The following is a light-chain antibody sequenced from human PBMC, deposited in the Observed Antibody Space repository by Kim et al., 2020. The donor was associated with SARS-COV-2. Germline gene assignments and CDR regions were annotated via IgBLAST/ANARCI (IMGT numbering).Light chain of an antibody. CDR2: AAS. CDR3: QQFGSSPFT. J-gene: IGKJ3*01. V-gene: IGKV3-20*01. Sequence: PGEGATLSCPASQSLRSSHLAWYQQKPGQTPRLLIYAASTRAAGIPDRFSGSGSGTDFTLTISRLEPEDFAVYYCQQFGSSPFTFGPGTKVDIK. CDR1: QSLRSSH.